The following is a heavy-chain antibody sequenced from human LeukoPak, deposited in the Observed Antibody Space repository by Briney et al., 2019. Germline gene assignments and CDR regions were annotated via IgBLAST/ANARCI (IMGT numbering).Heavy chain of an antibody. CDR2: IYYSGST. V-gene: IGHV4-31*03. CDR1: GGSISSGGNY. CDR3: ARARRERYCSGGSCPFPDRFDY. J-gene: IGHJ4*02. D-gene: IGHD2-15*01. Sequence: SETLSLTCTVSGGSISSGGNYWSWIRQHPGKGLEWIGYIYYSGSTYYNPSLKSRVTISVDTSKNQFSLKLSSVTAADTAVYYCARARRERYCSGGSCPFPDRFDYWGQGTLVTVSS.